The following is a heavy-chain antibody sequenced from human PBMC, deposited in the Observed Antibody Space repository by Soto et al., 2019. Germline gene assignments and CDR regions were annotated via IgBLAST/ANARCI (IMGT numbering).Heavy chain of an antibody. D-gene: IGHD1-26*01. J-gene: IGHJ6*02. CDR3: AKDRRADWESYYYYAMDV. CDR1: GGTFSSFT. CDR2: IIPIYGTA. V-gene: IGHV1-69*01. Sequence: QVQLVQSGAEVNKPGSSVKVSCRATGGTFSSFTISWVRQAPGLGLEWMGGIIPIYGTANYAQKFQGRVTITADASTRTAYMELSSLRSEDTAVYYCAKDRRADWESYYYYAMDVWGQGTTVTVSS.